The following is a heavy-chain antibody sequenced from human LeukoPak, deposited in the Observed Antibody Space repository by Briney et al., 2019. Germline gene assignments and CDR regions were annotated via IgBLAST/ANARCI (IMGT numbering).Heavy chain of an antibody. CDR3: ARWATKYYDILTGYSDY. CDR2: ISAYNGNT. V-gene: IGHV1-18*01. Sequence: ASVKVSFKASGYTFPSYGISWVRQAPGQGLEWMGWISAYNGNTNYAQKLQGRVTMTTDTSTSTAYLELRSLRSDDTAVYYCARWATKYYDILTGYSDYWGQGTLVTVSS. CDR1: GYTFPSYG. D-gene: IGHD3-9*01. J-gene: IGHJ4*02.